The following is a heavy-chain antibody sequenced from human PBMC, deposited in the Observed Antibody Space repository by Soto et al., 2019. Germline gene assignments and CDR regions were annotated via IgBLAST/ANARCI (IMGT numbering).Heavy chain of an antibody. CDR2: FDPEDGET. D-gene: IGHD5-18*01. J-gene: IGHJ4*02. V-gene: IGHV1-24*01. CDR1: GYSLTELS. CDR3: ATRVRYSYYLFDY. Sequence: ASVKVSCKVSGYSLTELSMHWVRQAPGKGLEWMGGFDPEDGETIYAQKFQGRVTMTEDTSTDTAYMELSSLRSEDTAVYYCATRVRYSYYLFDYWGQGTLVTVSS.